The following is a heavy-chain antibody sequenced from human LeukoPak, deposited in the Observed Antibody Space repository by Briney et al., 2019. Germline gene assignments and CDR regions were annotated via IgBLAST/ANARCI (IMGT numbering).Heavy chain of an antibody. CDR1: GGTFSSYA. Sequence: ASVKVSCKASGGTFSSYAISWVRQAPGQGLEWMGGIIPIFGTANYAQKFQGRVTITADRSTSTAYMELSSLRSEDTAVYYCASGPRTMVRGVIIRDFDYWGQGTLVTVSS. J-gene: IGHJ4*02. D-gene: IGHD3-10*01. CDR3: ASGPRTMVRGVIIRDFDY. CDR2: IIPIFGTA. V-gene: IGHV1-69*06.